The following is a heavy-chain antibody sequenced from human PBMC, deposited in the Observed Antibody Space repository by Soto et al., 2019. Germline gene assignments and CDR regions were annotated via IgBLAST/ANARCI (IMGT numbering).Heavy chain of an antibody. CDR1: GGTFSSYA. J-gene: IGHJ3*02. Sequence: QVQLVQSGAEVKKPGSSVKVSCKASGGTFSSYAISWVRQAPGQGLEWMGGIIPIFGTANYAQKFQGRVTITADESTSTAYMELSSLRSEDTAVYYCARAVLNYYDSSGYYDAFDIWGQGTMVTVSS. V-gene: IGHV1-69*01. CDR2: IIPIFGTA. CDR3: ARAVLNYYDSSGYYDAFDI. D-gene: IGHD3-22*01.